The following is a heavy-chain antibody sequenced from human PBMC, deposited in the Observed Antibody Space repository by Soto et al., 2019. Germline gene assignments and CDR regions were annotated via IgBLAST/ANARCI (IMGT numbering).Heavy chain of an antibody. CDR1: GFTFMSYG. CDR3: ARDRWQDDFWSGKAYYYYGMDV. V-gene: IGHV3-30*19. J-gene: IGHJ6*02. Sequence: GGSLRLSCAASGFTFMSYGMHWLRQAPGKGPEWVAVIWSDGSNKYYADSVEGRFTISRDNSKNTLYLQMNSLRAEDTAVYYCARDRWQDDFWSGKAYYYYGMDVWGQGTTVTVSS. D-gene: IGHD3-3*01. CDR2: IWSDGSNK.